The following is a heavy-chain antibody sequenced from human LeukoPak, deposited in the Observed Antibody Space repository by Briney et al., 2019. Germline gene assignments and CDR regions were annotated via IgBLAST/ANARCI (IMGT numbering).Heavy chain of an antibody. D-gene: IGHD2-8*01. V-gene: IGHV3-48*01. Sequence: LGGSLRLSCAASGFSLSSYSMDWFRQTPGKGLEWISYISSSSNTVYYADSVEGRFTISRDNAKNALYLQMNNLRAEDSAVYFCARDINYCTPTLCHRNWFDPWGQGTLVTVSS. CDR2: ISSSSNTV. CDR3: ARDINYCTPTLCHRNWFDP. CDR1: GFSLSSYS. J-gene: IGHJ5*02.